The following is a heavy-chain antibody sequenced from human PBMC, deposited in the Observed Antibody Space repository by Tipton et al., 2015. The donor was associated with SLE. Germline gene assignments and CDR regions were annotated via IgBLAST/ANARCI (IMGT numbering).Heavy chain of an antibody. CDR3: ATSSY. CDR2: ISESGDRT. CDR1: GFTFSHHA. V-gene: IGHV3-23*01. Sequence: SLRLSCAASGFTFSHHALGWVRQAPGRGLEWVSGISESGDRTYDADSVKGRFTISRDNSKNTLYLQMNSLRAEDTAVYYCATSSYWGQGTLVTVSS. J-gene: IGHJ4*02.